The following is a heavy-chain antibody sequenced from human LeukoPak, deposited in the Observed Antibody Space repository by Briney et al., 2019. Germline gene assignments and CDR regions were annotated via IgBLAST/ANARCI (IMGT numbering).Heavy chain of an antibody. D-gene: IGHD2-2*01. CDR1: GGSISSSSYY. CDR3: ARLRSMRYCSSTGCRLSRDY. J-gene: IGHJ4*02. Sequence: PSETLSLTCTVSGGSISSSSYYWGWIRQPPGKGLEWIGNIYYSGSTHYNPSLKSRVTISIDTSKNQFSLKLSSVTAADTAVYYCARLRSMRYCSSTGCRLSRDYWGQGTLVTVSS. V-gene: IGHV4-39*07. CDR2: IYYSGST.